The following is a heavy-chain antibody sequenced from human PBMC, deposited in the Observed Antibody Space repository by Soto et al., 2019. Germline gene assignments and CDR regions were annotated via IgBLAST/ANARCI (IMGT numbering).Heavy chain of an antibody. V-gene: IGHV3-30-3*01. Sequence: PGGSLRLSCAASRFTFSSYAMHWVRQAPGKGLEWVAVISYDGSNKYYADSVKGRFTISRDNSKNTLYLQMNSLRAEDTAVYSCARVNIEWHDAFDIWGQGTMVTVSS. J-gene: IGHJ3*02. CDR3: ARVNIEWHDAFDI. CDR1: RFTFSSYA. CDR2: ISYDGSNK. D-gene: IGHD2-15*01.